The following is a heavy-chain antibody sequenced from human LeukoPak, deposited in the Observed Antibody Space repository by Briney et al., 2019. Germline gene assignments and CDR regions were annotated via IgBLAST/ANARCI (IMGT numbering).Heavy chain of an antibody. Sequence: GGSLRLSCAASGFTFSSYWMSWVRQAPGKGLEWVANIKQDGSEKYYVDSVKGRFTISRDNAKNSLYLQMNSLRAEDTAVYYLASSCHSSSLPGDYWGQGTLVTVSS. D-gene: IGHD6-13*01. CDR2: IKQDGSEK. J-gene: IGHJ4*02. CDR3: ASSCHSSSLPGDY. V-gene: IGHV3-7*01. CDR1: GFTFSSYW.